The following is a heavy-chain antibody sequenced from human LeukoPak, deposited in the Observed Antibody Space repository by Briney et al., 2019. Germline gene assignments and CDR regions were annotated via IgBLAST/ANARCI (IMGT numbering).Heavy chain of an antibody. J-gene: IGHJ5*02. CDR1: GGSLSTNY. Sequence: SETLSHTCSVSGGSLSTNYWSWIRQPAGKGLEWIGRIYISGSTNYNASLKRRVTMSVDTAKNQFSLKLRSVTAADTAVYYCARDDGLSDWFDPWGQGILVTVSS. CDR3: ARDDGLSDWFDP. CDR2: IYISGST. V-gene: IGHV4-4*07. D-gene: IGHD6-25*01.